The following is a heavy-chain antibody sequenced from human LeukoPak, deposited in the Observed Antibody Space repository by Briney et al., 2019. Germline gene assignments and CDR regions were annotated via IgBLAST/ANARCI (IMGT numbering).Heavy chain of an antibody. Sequence: GGSLRLSFAASGFPLSSYAMSWVRPAPGKGLGWVSAIIRSGGTTYLPDSVKGRFTISSGHFKNTRYLQMNSLRDEDTAVYYCAKKTTNSWYVIDYWGQGTLVTVSS. D-gene: IGHD6-13*01. CDR3: AKKTTNSWYVIDY. V-gene: IGHV3-23*01. CDR2: IIRSGGTT. J-gene: IGHJ4*02. CDR1: GFPLSSYA.